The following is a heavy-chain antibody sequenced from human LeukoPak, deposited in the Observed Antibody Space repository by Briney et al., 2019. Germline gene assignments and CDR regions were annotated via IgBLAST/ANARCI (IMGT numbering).Heavy chain of an antibody. CDR3: ARVGIGGSYSYFDY. D-gene: IGHD1-26*01. CDR1: GFTVSSNY. CDR2: IYSGGST. V-gene: IGHV3-53*01. Sequence: PGGSLRLSCAASGFTVSSNYMSWVRQAPGKGLXXXSVIYSGGSTYYADSVKGRFTISRDNSKNTLYLQMNSLRAGDTAVYYCARVGIGGSYSYFDYWGQGTLVTVSS. J-gene: IGHJ4*02.